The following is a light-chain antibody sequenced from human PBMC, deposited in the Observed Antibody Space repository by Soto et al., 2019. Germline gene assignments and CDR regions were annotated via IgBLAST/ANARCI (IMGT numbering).Light chain of an antibody. CDR1: SSNIGAGYP. CDR3: QPYDSSLSGYV. J-gene: IGLJ1*01. CDR2: GNT. V-gene: IGLV1-40*01. Sequence: QSVLTQPPSVSGAPGQRITISCTGSSSNIGAGYPIHWYQQLPGTAPRLLIFGNTIRPSGVPARFSGSRSGLAITGLQAEDEADYYCQPYDSSLSGYVFGAGTKLTVL.